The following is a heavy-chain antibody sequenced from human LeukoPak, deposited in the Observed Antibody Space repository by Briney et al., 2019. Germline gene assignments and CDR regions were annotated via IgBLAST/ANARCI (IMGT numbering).Heavy chain of an antibody. Sequence: GDSLTHSHAASGFPYNNYVMLGLDQPPAKGLQGVLGISGRGDSTYYAGSVRGRFTIPRDSSKNTLYLQRNSLIVEDTAGYYCARVLRYQLLPDVGGQGTLVTVS. D-gene: IGHD2-2*01. J-gene: IGHJ4*02. CDR3: ARVLRYQLLPDV. CDR2: ISGRGDST. V-gene: IGHV3-23*01. CDR1: GFPYNNYV.